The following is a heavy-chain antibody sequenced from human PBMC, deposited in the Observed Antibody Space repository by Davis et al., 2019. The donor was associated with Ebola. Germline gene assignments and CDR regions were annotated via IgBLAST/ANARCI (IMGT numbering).Heavy chain of an antibody. Sequence: GESLKISCAASGFSVSGNYMTWVRQAPGKGLEWVSLISWDGGSTYYADSVKGRFTISRDNAKNSLYLQMNSLRAEDTAVYYCAKDLGVVVAATTWDYWGQGTLVTVSS. V-gene: IGHV3-43*01. CDR2: ISWDGGST. CDR3: AKDLGVVVAATTWDY. D-gene: IGHD2-15*01. CDR1: GFSVSGNY. J-gene: IGHJ4*02.